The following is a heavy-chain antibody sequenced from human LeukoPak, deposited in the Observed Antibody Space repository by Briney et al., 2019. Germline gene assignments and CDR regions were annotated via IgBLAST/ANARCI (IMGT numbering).Heavy chain of an antibody. V-gene: IGHV3-48*03. CDR2: ISSSGTTI. CDR1: GFTFSSYE. Sequence: GGSLRLSCAASGFTFSSYEMRWVRQAPGKGLEWVSYISSSGTTIYYAGSVKGRFTISRDNAKNSLYLQMSSLRAEDTAVYYCARPGGGYHYWGQGTPVTVSS. D-gene: IGHD5-12*01. CDR3: ARPGGGYHY. J-gene: IGHJ4*02.